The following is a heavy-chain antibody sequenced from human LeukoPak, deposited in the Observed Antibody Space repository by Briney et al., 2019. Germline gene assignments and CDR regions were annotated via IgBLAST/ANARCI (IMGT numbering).Heavy chain of an antibody. Sequence: SGGSLRLSCAASGFTFSSYEMNWVRQAPGKGLEWVSYISSSGSTIYYADSVKGRFTTSRDNAKNSLYLQMNSLRAEDTAVYYCARGVCSGGSCLLPNWYFDLWGRGTLVTVS. CDR1: GFTFSSYE. CDR3: ARGVCSGGSCLLPNWYFDL. V-gene: IGHV3-48*03. J-gene: IGHJ2*01. D-gene: IGHD2-15*01. CDR2: ISSSGSTI.